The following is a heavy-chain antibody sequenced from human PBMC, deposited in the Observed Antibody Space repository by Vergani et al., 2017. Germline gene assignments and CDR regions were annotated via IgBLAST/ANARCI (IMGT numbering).Heavy chain of an antibody. V-gene: IGHV3-23*04. CDR3: ARDQERYYDFWSGYSNGMDV. CDR2: ISGSGGST. D-gene: IGHD3-3*01. J-gene: IGHJ6*02. Sequence: VQLVESGGGVVQPGRSLRLSCAASGFTFSSYGMHWVRQAPGKGLEWVSAISGSGGSTYYADSVKGRFTISRDNSKNTLYLQMNSLRAEDTAVYYCARDQERYYDFWSGYSNGMDVWGQGTTVTVSS. CDR1: GFTFSSYG.